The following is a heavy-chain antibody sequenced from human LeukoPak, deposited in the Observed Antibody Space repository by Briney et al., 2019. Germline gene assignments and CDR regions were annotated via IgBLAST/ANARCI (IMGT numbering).Heavy chain of an antibody. CDR2: INPSGDST. CDR1: GYTFTSYY. V-gene: IGHV1-46*01. Sequence: GASVKVSCKASGYTFTSYYMHWVRQAPGQGLEWMGLINPSGDSTSYAQKFQGRVTMTRDTSTSTVYMELSSLRSEDTAVYYCARFRTGRAFDIWGQGTMVTVSS. CDR3: ARFRTGRAFDI. J-gene: IGHJ3*02. D-gene: IGHD3/OR15-3a*01.